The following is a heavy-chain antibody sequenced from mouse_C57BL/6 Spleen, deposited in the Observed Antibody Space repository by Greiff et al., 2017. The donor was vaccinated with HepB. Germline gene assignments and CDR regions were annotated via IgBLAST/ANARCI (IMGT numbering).Heavy chain of an antibody. J-gene: IGHJ4*01. D-gene: IGHD1-1*01. Sequence: VQLQQPGAELVKPGASVKLSCKASGYTFTSYWMHWVKQRPGRGLEWIGRIDPNSGGTKYNEKFKSKATLTVDKPSSTAYMQLRSLSSDDSAVDYCARSRYILLRPFAMDDWGQGTSVTVAS. CDR1: GYTFTSYW. CDR3: ARSRYILLRPFAMDD. CDR2: IDPNSGGT. V-gene: IGHV1-72*01.